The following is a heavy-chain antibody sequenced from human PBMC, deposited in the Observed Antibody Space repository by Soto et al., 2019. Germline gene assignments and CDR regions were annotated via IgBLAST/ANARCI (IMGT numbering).Heavy chain of an antibody. CDR3: GRVGGQWELPFGWFDP. CDR1: GGTFCSYA. CDR2: IIPIFGTA. V-gene: IGHV1-69*01. J-gene: IGHJ5*02. Sequence: QVQLVQSGAEVKKPGSSVKVSCKASGGTFCSYAISWVRQAPGQGLEWMGGIIPIFGTANYAQKFQGRVTITADESTSTAYMELSSLRSEDTAVYYCGRVGGQWELPFGWFDPWGQGTLVTVSS. D-gene: IGHD1-26*01.